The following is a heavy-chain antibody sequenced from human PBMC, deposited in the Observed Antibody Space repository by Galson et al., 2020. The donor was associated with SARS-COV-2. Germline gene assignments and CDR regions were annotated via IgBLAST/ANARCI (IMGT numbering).Heavy chain of an antibody. V-gene: IGHV4-34*01. CDR2: INHSGST. CDR3: ARDGAYSSSWYGNWFDP. J-gene: IGHJ5*02. CDR1: GGSFSGYY. Sequence: SETLSLTCAVYGGSFSGYYWSWIRQPPGKGLEWIGEINHSGSTNYNPSLKSRVTISVDTSKNQFSLKLSSVTAADTAVYYCARDGAYSSSWYGNWFDPWGQGTLVTVSS. D-gene: IGHD6-13*01.